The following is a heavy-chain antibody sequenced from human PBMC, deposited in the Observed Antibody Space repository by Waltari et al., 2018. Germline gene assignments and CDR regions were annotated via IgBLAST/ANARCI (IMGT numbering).Heavy chain of an antibody. CDR2: INPNGGGT. J-gene: IGHJ4*02. V-gene: IGHV1-2*02. CDR1: GYSFTAYY. D-gene: IGHD3-10*01. CDR3: ARDLIYGNYFDY. Sequence: QVQLVQSGAEVKKPGASVKVSCKASGYSFTAYYIPWVRQAPGQGLEWMGWINPNGGGTNYAQSLQGRVTMTRDTSISTAYMELSRLRSDDTAVYFCARDLIYGNYFDYWGQGALVTVSS.